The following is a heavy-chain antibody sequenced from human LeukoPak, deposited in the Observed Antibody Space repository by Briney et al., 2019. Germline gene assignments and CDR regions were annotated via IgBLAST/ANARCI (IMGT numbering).Heavy chain of an antibody. CDR3: ASNYSWGSYHYFDY. D-gene: IGHD3-10*01. CDR2: IYYSGST. J-gene: IGHJ4*02. CDR1: GGSISSGDYY. V-gene: IGHV4-30-4*01. Sequence: SETLSLTCTVSGGSISSGDYYWSWIRQPPGKGLEWIGYIYYSGSTYYNPSLKSRVTMSVDTSKNQFSLKMSSVTAADTAVDYCASNYSWGSYHYFDYWGQGTLVTVSS.